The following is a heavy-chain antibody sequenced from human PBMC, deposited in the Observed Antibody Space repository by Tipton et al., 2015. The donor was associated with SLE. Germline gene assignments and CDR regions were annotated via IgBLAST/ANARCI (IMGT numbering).Heavy chain of an antibody. Sequence: TLSLTCKVSGGSISSYYWSWIRQTSGERLEWIGYTHTSGSTDYNPSLKSRVTISVDTSRNQFSLKLSSVTAADTAIYYCARTSKETDVFDIWGQGTMVTVSS. CDR3: ARTSKETDVFDI. V-gene: IGHV4-4*08. CDR1: GGSISSYY. CDR2: THTSGST. J-gene: IGHJ3*02.